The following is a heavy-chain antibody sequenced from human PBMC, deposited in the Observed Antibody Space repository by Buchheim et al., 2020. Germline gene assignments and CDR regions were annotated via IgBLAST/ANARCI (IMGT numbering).Heavy chain of an antibody. V-gene: IGHV4-30-4*01. CDR2: IYYSGST. J-gene: IGHJ4*02. Sequence: QVQLQESGPRLVKPSQTLSLTCPITSGYYYWNWIRQSPGKGLEWIGYIYYSGSTHFKPSLRNRVTISIDTSKSQFSLNLNSVTAADTAVYYCARGRDGQPTVFDLWGQGTL. CDR3: ARGRDGQPTVFDL. CDR1: ITSGYYY. D-gene: IGHD5-24*01.